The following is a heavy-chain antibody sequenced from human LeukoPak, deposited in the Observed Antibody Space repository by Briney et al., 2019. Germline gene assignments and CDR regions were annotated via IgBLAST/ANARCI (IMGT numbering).Heavy chain of an antibody. CDR1: GGSISTYY. CDR3: ARFPPPVLSGNDNY. J-gene: IGHJ4*02. CDR2: IFDGGRT. V-gene: IGHV4-59*01. Sequence: PSETLSLTCTVSGGSISTYYWTWIRQPPGKGLEWIGHIFDGGRTNYNPSLKSRVTISIDMSKNEFSLKLTSVTAADTAVYYCARFPPPVLSGNDNYWGQGTLVTVSS. D-gene: IGHD1-26*01.